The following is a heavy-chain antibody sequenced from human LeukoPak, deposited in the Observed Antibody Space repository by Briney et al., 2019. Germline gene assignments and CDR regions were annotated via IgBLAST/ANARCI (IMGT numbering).Heavy chain of an antibody. CDR3: ARTNALRVAFDI. Sequence: GGSLRLSCAASGFTFSSYSMNWVRQAPGKGLEWVSSISSSSSYIYYADSVKGRFTISRDNAKNSLYLQMNSLRAEDTAVYYCARTNALRVAFDICGQGTMVTVSS. V-gene: IGHV3-21*01. CDR1: GFTFSSYS. J-gene: IGHJ3*02. D-gene: IGHD3-16*02. CDR2: ISSSSSYI.